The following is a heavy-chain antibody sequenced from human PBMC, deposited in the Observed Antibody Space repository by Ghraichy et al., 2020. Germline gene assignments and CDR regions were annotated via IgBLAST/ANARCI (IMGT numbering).Heavy chain of an antibody. CDR1: GGSISGYY. CDR2: IYYGGST. V-gene: IGHV4-59*01. D-gene: IGHD6-6*01. J-gene: IGHJ5*02. Sequence: ETLSLTCTVSGGSISGYYWTWIRQPPGKRLEWIGYIYYGGSTDYNPSLKSRVTISLDSSKNQFSLKLRSVTATDTAVYFCARTPHTAARPWWFDHWGQGKLVTVSS. CDR3: ARTPHTAARPWWFDH.